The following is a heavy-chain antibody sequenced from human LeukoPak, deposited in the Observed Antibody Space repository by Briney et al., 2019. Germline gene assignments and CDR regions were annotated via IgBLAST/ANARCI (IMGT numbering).Heavy chain of an antibody. D-gene: IGHD3-9*01. CDR3: ARRLAVTGSPAFDI. CDR1: GGSISSYY. V-gene: IGHV4-59*08. Sequence: PSETLSLTCTVSGGSISSYYWSWIRQPPGEGLEWIGYIYSSGSTNYNPSLKSRVTISVDTSMHQFSLRLSSVTAADTAVYYCARRLAVTGSPAFDIWGQGTMVTVSS. CDR2: IYSSGST. J-gene: IGHJ3*02.